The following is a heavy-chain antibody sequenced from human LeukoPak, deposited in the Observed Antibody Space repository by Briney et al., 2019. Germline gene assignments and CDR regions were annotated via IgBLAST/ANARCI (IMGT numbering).Heavy chain of an antibody. V-gene: IGHV4-59*08. CDR2: IYYSGST. CDR3: ARRFSKVVPGWFDP. CDR1: GGSISSYY. Sequence: SETLSLTCTVSGGSISSYYWSWIRQPPGKGLEWIGYIYYSGSTNYNPSLKGRVTISVDTSKNQFSLKLSSVTAADTAVYYCARRFSKVVPGWFDPWGQGTLVTVSS. D-gene: IGHD4-23*01. J-gene: IGHJ5*02.